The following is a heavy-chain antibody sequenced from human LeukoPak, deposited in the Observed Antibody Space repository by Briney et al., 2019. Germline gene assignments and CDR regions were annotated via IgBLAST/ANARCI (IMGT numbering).Heavy chain of an antibody. J-gene: IGHJ5*01. D-gene: IGHD2-15*01. Sequence: ASVKVSCKASGYSFTDYSMHWVRQAPGQGLEWMGWINPNSGGTDYAQEFRGRVTMTRDTSISTAYMELSRLRSDDTAVYYCARIAIPGRHYFDPWGQGTLVTVSP. CDR3: ARIAIPGRHYFDP. V-gene: IGHV1-2*02. CDR2: INPNSGGT. CDR1: GYSFTDYS.